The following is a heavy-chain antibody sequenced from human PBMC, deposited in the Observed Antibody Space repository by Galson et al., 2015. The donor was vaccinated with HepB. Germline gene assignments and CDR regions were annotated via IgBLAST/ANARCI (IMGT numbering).Heavy chain of an antibody. CDR2: ISYDGSNK. CDR3: ARDGRYDPHQGGYMDV. Sequence: SLRLSCAASGFTFSSYAMHWVRQAPGKGLEWVAVISYDGSNKYYADSVKGRFTISRDNSKNTLYLQMNSLRAEDTAVYYCARDGRYDPHQGGYMDVWGKGTTVTVSS. CDR1: GFTFSSYA. J-gene: IGHJ6*03. D-gene: IGHD3-3*01. V-gene: IGHV3-30-3*01.